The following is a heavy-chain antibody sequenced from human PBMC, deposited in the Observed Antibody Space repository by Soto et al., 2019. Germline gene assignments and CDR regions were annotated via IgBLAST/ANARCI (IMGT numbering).Heavy chain of an antibody. CDR2: IYYSGST. J-gene: IGHJ6*02. V-gene: IGHV4-59*01. D-gene: IGHD6-6*01. Sequence: QVQLQESGPGLVKPSETLSLTCTVSGGSISSYYWSWIRQPPGKGLEWIGYIYYSGSTNYNPSLKRRVTISVDTSKNQFSLKLSSVTAADTAVYYCARDSSEYYGMDVWGQGTTVTVSS. CDR3: ARDSSEYYGMDV. CDR1: GGSISSYY.